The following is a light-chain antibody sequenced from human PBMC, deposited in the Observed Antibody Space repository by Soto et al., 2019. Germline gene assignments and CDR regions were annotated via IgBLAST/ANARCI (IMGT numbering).Light chain of an antibody. CDR2: DAS. CDR3: QQYGSSRWT. J-gene: IGKJ1*01. Sequence: EFVLTQSPGTLSLSPVSRATLSCRASQTVRNNYLAWYQQKPGQAPRLLIYDASSRATGIPDRFSGGGSGTDFTLTISRLEPEDFAVYYCQQYGSSRWTFGQGTKVDIK. CDR1: QTVRNNY. V-gene: IGKV3-20*01.